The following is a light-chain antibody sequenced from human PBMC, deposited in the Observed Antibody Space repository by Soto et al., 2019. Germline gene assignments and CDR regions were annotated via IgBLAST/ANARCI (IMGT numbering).Light chain of an antibody. CDR2: GSS. CDR3: QQYSNWPPAIT. J-gene: IGKJ5*01. CDR1: ETISTN. Sequence: EIVLTQSPATLSVYPGERATLSCRATETISTNLAWFQRKPGQPPRLLIYGSSTRATGVPDRFSGSGSGTEFTLIISSLQSEDVALYYCQQYSNWPPAITFGQGTLLEIK. V-gene: IGKV3-15*01.